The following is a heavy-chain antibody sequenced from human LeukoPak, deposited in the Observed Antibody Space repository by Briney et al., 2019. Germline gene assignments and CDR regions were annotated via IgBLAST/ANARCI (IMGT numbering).Heavy chain of an antibody. J-gene: IGHJ4*02. CDR3: ARPERGSLILDY. D-gene: IGHD3-10*01. CDR1: GFTFSSYS. V-gene: IGHV3-21*01. CDR2: ISSSSSYI. Sequence: PGGSLRLSCAASGFTFSSYSMNWVRQAPGKGLEWVSSISSSSSYIYYADSVKGRFTISRDNAKNSLYLQMNSLRAEDTAVYYCARPERGSLILDYWGQGTLVTVSS.